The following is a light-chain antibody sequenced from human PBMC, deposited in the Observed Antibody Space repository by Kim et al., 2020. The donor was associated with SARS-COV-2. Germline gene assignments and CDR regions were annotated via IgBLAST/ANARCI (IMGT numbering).Light chain of an antibody. J-gene: IGKJ2*01. CDR2: DAS. CDR1: PIVSSY. V-gene: IGKV3-11*01. CDR3: QQRRNWL. Sequence: TLSVSPGDRSSLSRRASPIVSSYLAWYQQNPAQAPSLRVYDASNSATGIPARFSGSGSGTDFTITISSLEPEDFEVYYCQQRRNWLFGQGTKLEIK.